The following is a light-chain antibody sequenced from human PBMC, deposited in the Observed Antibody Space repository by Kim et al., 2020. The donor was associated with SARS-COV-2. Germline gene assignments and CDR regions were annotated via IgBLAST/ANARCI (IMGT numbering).Light chain of an antibody. Sequence: DIQMTQSPCSLSASVGDRVTITCRASQTISSYLNWYQHKPGKAPKLLINAASSLQGGVPSRFSGSRSGTDFSLTIRSLQPEDFATYYCQQSYNTPWTFGQGTKVDIK. CDR2: AAS. CDR1: QTISSY. CDR3: QQSYNTPWT. V-gene: IGKV1-39*01. J-gene: IGKJ1*01.